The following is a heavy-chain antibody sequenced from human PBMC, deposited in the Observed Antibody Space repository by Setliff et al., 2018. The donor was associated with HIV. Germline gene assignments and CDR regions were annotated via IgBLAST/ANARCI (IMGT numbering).Heavy chain of an antibody. V-gene: IGHV3-30*14. Sequence: GGSLRLSCEASGFSFSSYTMNWVRQAPGKGLEWVAVILYDGSNKYYADSVKGRFTISRDNSKNTLYLQMNSLRAEDTAIYFCARSFPYYYESSGLYAMDVWGQGTTVTVSS. CDR3: ARSFPYYYESSGLYAMDV. CDR1: GFSFSSYT. D-gene: IGHD3-22*01. CDR2: ILYDGSNK. J-gene: IGHJ6*02.